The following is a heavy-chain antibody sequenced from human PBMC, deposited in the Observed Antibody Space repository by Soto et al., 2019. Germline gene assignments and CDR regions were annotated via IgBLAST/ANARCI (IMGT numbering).Heavy chain of an antibody. CDR2: IWSDGRNK. Sequence: QVQLVEAGGGVVQPGRSLRLSCAASGFTFSSYGMHWVLQAPGKGLEWLAVIWSDGRNKYYAESVKGRFTISRDKSKNTMYLQMNSLRAEDTAVYYCARDPGEVANWGYFAYWGQGTMVTVSS. J-gene: IGHJ4*02. CDR1: GFTFSSYG. V-gene: IGHV3-33*01. CDR3: ARDPGEVANWGYFAY. D-gene: IGHD7-27*01.